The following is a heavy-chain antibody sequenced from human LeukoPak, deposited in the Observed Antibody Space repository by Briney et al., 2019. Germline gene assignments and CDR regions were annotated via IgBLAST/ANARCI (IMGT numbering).Heavy chain of an antibody. Sequence: PSETLSLTCTVSGGSISSGSYYWSWIRQPAGKGLGWIGRIYTSGSTNYNPSLKSRVTISVDTSKNQFSLKLSSVTAADTAVYYCARVGRYFDWPLFDPWGQGTLVTVSS. J-gene: IGHJ5*02. D-gene: IGHD3-9*01. CDR1: GGSISSGSYY. V-gene: IGHV4-61*02. CDR3: ARVGRYFDWPLFDP. CDR2: IYTSGST.